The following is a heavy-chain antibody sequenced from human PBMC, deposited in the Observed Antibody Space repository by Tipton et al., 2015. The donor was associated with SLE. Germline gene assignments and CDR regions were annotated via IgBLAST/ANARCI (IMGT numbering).Heavy chain of an antibody. D-gene: IGHD6-13*01. CDR1: GFTFDDYA. CDR3: AKDMPHSSSWQGDRGY. Sequence: SLRLSCAASGFTFDDYAMHWVRQAPGKGLEWVSLISGDGGSTYYADSVKGRFTISRDNSKNSLYLQMNSLRTEDTALYYCAKDMPHSSSWQGDRGYWGQGTLVTVSS. J-gene: IGHJ4*02. CDR2: ISGDGGST. V-gene: IGHV3-43*02.